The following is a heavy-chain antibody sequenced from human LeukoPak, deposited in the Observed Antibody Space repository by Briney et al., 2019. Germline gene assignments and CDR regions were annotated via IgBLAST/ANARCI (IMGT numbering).Heavy chain of an antibody. J-gene: IGHJ6*03. Sequence: GASVKVSCKGSGGTFSSYAISWVRQAPGQGLEWMGGIIPTFGTANYAQKFQGRVTITTDESTSTAYMELSSLRSEDTAVYYCASPGDLGEIRDYYYYMDVWGKGTTVTVSS. V-gene: IGHV1-69*05. D-gene: IGHD7-27*01. CDR3: ASPGDLGEIRDYYYYMDV. CDR2: IIPTFGTA. CDR1: GGTFSSYA.